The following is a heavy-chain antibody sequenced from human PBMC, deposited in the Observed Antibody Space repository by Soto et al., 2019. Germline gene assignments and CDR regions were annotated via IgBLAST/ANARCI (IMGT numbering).Heavy chain of an antibody. J-gene: IGHJ4*02. CDR3: ARTLGYSREFDY. Sequence: GGSLRLSCAASGFTFSNYWMTWVRQAPGKGLEWVANIKEDGSEKYYVDSVKGRFTISRDNAKNSLYLQMSGLRAEDTAVYYCARTLGYSREFDYWGQGTLVTVSS. CDR2: IKEDGSEK. D-gene: IGHD3-16*01. CDR1: GFTFSNYW. V-gene: IGHV3-7*01.